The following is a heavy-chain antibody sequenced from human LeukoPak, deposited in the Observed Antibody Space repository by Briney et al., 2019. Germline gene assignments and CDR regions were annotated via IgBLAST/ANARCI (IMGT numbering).Heavy chain of an antibody. V-gene: IGHV3-30*02. CDR3: AKDATYYDILTGFYYFDY. CDR2: IRYDGSNK. D-gene: IGHD3-9*01. CDR1: GFTFSSYG. J-gene: IGHJ4*02. Sequence: PGGSLRLPCAASGFTFSSYGMHWVRQAPGKGLEWVAFIRYDGSNKYYADSVRGRFTISRDNSKNTLYLQMNSLRAEDTAVYYCAKDATYYDILTGFYYFDYWGQGTLVTVSS.